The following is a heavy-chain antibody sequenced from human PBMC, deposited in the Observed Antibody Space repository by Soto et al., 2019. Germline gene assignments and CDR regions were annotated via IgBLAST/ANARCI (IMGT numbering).Heavy chain of an antibody. J-gene: IGHJ4*02. V-gene: IGHV3-48*02. CDR1: GFTFSSYS. Sequence: EVQLVESGGGLVQHGGSLRLSCAASGFTFSSYSMNWVRQAPGKGLEWVSYISSSSSTIYYADSVKGRFTISRDNAKNSLYLQMNSLRDEDTAVYYCVRDSRDGSDYDFWSGSYYFDYWGQGPLVTVSS. CDR3: VRDSRDGSDYDFWSGSYYFDY. CDR2: ISSSSSTI. D-gene: IGHD3-3*01.